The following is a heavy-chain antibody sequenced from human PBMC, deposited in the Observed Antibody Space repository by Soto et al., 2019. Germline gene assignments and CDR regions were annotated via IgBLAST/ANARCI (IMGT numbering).Heavy chain of an antibody. D-gene: IGHD3-10*01. Sequence: SETLSLTCTVSGGSISSYYWSWIRQPPGKGLEWIGYIYYSGSTNYNPSLKSRVTISVDTSKNQFSLKLSSVTAADTAVYYCARALGDYYGSGSWSWGQGTLVTVSS. J-gene: IGHJ5*02. V-gene: IGHV4-59*01. CDR2: IYYSGST. CDR3: ARALGDYYGSGSWS. CDR1: GGSISSYY.